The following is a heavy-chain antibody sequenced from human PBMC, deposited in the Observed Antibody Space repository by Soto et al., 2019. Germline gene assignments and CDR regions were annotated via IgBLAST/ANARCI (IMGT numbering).Heavy chain of an antibody. J-gene: IGHJ4*02. V-gene: IGHV1-18*01. D-gene: IGHD1-26*01. CDR1: GYTFTSYG. CDR2: ISAYNGNT. Sequence: ASVKFSCKASGYTFTSYGISWVRQAPGQVLECMVWISAYNGNTNYXXKLQGRVXXTTDTSTSTAXMELRXLRSDDTGVYYCARGVGASYYLDYWAQGTLVTVSS. CDR3: ARGVGASYYLDY.